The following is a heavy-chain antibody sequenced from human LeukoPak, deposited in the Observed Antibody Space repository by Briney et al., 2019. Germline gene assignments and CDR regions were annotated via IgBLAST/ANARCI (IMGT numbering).Heavy chain of an antibody. V-gene: IGHV1-46*01. CDR1: GYTFTSDY. J-gene: IGHJ4*02. CDR2: INPSGGRT. D-gene: IGHD3-3*01. Sequence: GASVTVSCKASGYTFTSDYIHWVRQAPGHGLEWLGIINPSGGRTTYGQNFQGRVTMTRDTSTSTVYMELSSLRSEDTAVYYCARGSRFLDYWGQGTLVTVSS. CDR3: ARGSRFLDY.